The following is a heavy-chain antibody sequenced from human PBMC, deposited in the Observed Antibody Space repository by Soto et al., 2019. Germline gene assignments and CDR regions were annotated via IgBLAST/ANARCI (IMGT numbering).Heavy chain of an antibody. CDR3: ARVEDCSGGSCYSGDFDY. CDR1: GYTFTSYD. Sequence: ASVKVSCKASGYTFTSYDINWVRQATGQGLEWMGWMNPNSGNTGYAQKFQGRVTMTTDTSTSTAYMELRSLRSDDTAVYYCARVEDCSGGSCYSGDFDYWGQGTLVTVSS. CDR2: MNPNSGNT. D-gene: IGHD2-15*01. J-gene: IGHJ4*02. V-gene: IGHV1-8*01.